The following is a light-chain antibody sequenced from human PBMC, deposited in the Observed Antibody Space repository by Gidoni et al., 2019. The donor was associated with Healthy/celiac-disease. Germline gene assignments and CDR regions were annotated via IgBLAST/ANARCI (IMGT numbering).Light chain of an antibody. CDR2: DAS. J-gene: IGKJ1*01. CDR3: QQSYIVPWT. CDR1: QSITRY. Sequence: DIQMTQSPSSLSASVGDRVTITWRASQSITRYLHWYQQKPGKAPKLLIDDASSLQSGVPSRFSGSGSGTDFTLTISSLQPEDFATYSCQQSYIVPWTFGQGTKVEVK. V-gene: IGKV1-39*01.